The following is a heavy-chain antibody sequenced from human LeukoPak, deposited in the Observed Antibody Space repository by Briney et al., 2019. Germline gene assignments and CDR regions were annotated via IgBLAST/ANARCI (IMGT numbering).Heavy chain of an antibody. J-gene: IGHJ4*02. CDR1: GFTFGDYA. Sequence: GGSLRLSCTASGFTFGDYAMNWVRQAPGKGLEWVSSISSSSSYIYYADSVKGRFTISRDNAKNSLYLQMNSLRAEDTAVYYCARRSGLDYWGQGTLVTVSS. CDR3: ARRSGLDY. V-gene: IGHV3-21*01. D-gene: IGHD3-3*01. CDR2: ISSSSSYI.